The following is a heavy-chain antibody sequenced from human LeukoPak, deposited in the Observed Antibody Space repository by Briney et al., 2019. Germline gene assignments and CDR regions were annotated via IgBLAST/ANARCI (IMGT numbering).Heavy chain of an antibody. J-gene: IGHJ4*02. CDR3: ARVTPDRTPQSTAAQIDY. Sequence: ASVKVSCKASGYTFTGYYMHWVRQAPGQGLEWMGWINPNSGGTNYAQKFQGRVTMTRDTSISTAYMELSRLRSDDTAVYYCARVTPDRTPQSTAAQIDYWGQGTLVTVSS. D-gene: IGHD1-14*01. V-gene: IGHV1-2*02. CDR2: INPNSGGT. CDR1: GYTFTGYY.